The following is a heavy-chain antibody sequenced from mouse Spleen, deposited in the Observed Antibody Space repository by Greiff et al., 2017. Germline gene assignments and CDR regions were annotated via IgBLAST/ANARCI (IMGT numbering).Heavy chain of an antibody. V-gene: IGHV1-42*01. CDR3: AIPVVATDFDY. Sequence: VQLQQSGPELVKPGASVKISCKASGYSFTGYYMNWVKQSPEKSLEWIGEINPSTGGTTYNQKFKAKATLTVDKSSSTAYMQLKSLTSEDSAVYYCAIPVVATDFDYWGQGTTPTVSS. J-gene: IGHJ2*01. D-gene: IGHD1-1*01. CDR2: INPSTGGT. CDR1: GYSFTGYY.